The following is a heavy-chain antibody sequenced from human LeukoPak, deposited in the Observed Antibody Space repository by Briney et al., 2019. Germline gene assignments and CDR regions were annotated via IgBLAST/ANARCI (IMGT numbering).Heavy chain of an antibody. CDR2: ISSSSIYI. J-gene: IGHJ4*02. Sequence: GGSLRLSCAASGFTFSSYSMNWGRQAPGKGLEWFSSISSSSIYIYYADSVKGRFTISRDNAKNSLYLQMNSLRAEDTAVYYCARDYYDSSGVFDYWGQGTLVTVSS. V-gene: IGHV3-21*01. CDR1: GFTFSSYS. CDR3: ARDYYDSSGVFDY. D-gene: IGHD3-22*01.